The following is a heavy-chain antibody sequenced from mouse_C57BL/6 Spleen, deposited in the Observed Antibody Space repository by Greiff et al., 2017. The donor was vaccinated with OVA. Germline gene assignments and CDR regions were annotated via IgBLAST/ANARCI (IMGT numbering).Heavy chain of an antibody. CDR1: GFTFSDYG. CDR3: ARPDYYGSSYEYCDV. D-gene: IGHD1-1*01. V-gene: IGHV5-17*01. CDR2: ISSGSSTI. J-gene: IGHJ1*03. Sequence: EVKLMESGGGLVKPGGSLKLSCAASGFTFSDYGMHWVRQAPEKGLEWVAYISSGSSTIYYADTVKGRFTISRDNAKNTLFLQMTSLRSEDTAMYYCARPDYYGSSYEYCDVWGTGTTVTVSS.